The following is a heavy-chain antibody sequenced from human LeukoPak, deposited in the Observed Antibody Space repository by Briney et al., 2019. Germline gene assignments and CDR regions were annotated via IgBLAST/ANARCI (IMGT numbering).Heavy chain of an antibody. CDR2: IYYTGST. CDR3: ARLHYGGNYGYYYYYMDV. D-gene: IGHD4-23*01. CDR1: GYSIASGYY. Sequence: SETLSLTCAVSGYSIASGYYWSWIRQTPGKGLEWIGSIYYTGSTYYNPSLKSRVTISVDTSKNQFSLKLSSVTAADTAVYYCARLHYGGNYGYYYYYMDVWGKGTRSPSP. J-gene: IGHJ6*03. V-gene: IGHV4-38-2*01.